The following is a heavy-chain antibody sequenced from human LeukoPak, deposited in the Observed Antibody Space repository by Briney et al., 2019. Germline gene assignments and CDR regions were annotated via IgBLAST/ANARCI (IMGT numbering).Heavy chain of an antibody. Sequence: GASVKVSCKASGYTFTGYYMHWVRQAPGQGLEWMGWINPNSGGTNYAQKFQGRVTMTRDTSISTAYMELSRLRSDDTAVYYCARDNSSGWYEAAYMDVWGKGTTVTVSS. CDR2: INPNSGGT. D-gene: IGHD6-19*01. J-gene: IGHJ6*03. CDR1: GYTFTGYY. V-gene: IGHV1-2*02. CDR3: ARDNSSGWYEAAYMDV.